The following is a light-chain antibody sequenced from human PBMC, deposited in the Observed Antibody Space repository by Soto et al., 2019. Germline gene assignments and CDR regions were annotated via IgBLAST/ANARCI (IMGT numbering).Light chain of an antibody. CDR3: QQANSFPIT. V-gene: IGKV1-5*03. CDR2: KAS. CDR1: QSISSW. Sequence: DIQMTQSPSTLSASVVDIVTITFLASQSISSWLAWYQQKPGKAPKLLIYKASSLESGVPSRFSGSGSGTEFTLTISSLQPDDFATYYCQQANSFPITFGQGTRLEIK. J-gene: IGKJ5*01.